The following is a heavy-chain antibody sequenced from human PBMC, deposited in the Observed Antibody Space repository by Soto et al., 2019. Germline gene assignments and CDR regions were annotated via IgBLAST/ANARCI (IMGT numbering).Heavy chain of an antibody. CDR1: GGSISSYY. CDR3: ASGWDYYDSSGYYYGLDY. CDR2: IYYSGST. D-gene: IGHD3-22*01. Sequence: PSETLSLTCTVSGGSISSYYWSWIRQPPGKGLEWIGYIYYSGSTNYNPSLKSRVTISVDTSKNQFSLKLSSVTAADTAVYYCASGWDYYDSSGYYYGLDYWGQGTLVTVSS. J-gene: IGHJ4*02. V-gene: IGHV4-59*01.